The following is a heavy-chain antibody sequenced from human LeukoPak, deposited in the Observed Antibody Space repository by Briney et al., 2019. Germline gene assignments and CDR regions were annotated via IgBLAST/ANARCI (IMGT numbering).Heavy chain of an antibody. V-gene: IGHV3-30*18. CDR1: GFTFSSYG. D-gene: IGHD2-2*01. CDR2: ISYDGSNK. CDR3: AKDVPWFDP. Sequence: GRSLRLSCAASGFTFSSYGMHWDRQAPGKGLEWVAVISYDGSNKYYADSVKGRFTISRDNSKNTLYLQMNSLRAEDTAVYYCAKDVPWFDPWGQGTLVTVSS. J-gene: IGHJ5*02.